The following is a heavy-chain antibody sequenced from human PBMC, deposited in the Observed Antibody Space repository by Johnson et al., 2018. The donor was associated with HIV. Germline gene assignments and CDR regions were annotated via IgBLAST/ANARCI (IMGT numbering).Heavy chain of an antibody. J-gene: IGHJ3*02. CDR3: ARRPPMMVVVFGAFHI. CDR1: GFTFSSYG. V-gene: IGHV3-30*02. D-gene: IGHD3-22*01. Sequence: QVQLVEAGGGVVQPGRSLRLSCAASGFTFSSYGMHWVRQAPGKGPERVACIRYDGSIKYFAESVKGRFPIARDNSKNTQHLQMNSLRAEDKAVYYCARRPPMMVVVFGAFHIWGQGTMVTVSS. CDR2: IRYDGSIK.